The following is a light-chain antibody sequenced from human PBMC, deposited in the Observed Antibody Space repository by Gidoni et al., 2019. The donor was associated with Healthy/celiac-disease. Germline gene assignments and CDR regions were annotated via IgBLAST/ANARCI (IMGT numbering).Light chain of an antibody. J-gene: IGKJ2*01. CDR3: QQYNSYSPYT. Sequence: IQMTQSPSTLSASVGDRVTIPCPASQSISSWLAWYQQKPGKAPKLLIYKASSLESGVPARFSGSGSGTEFTLTISSLQPDDFATYYCQQYNSYSPYTFGQGTKLEIK. CDR1: QSISSW. CDR2: KAS. V-gene: IGKV1-5*03.